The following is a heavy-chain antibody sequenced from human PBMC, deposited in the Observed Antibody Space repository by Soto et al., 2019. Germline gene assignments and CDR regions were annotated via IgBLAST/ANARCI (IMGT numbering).Heavy chain of an antibody. Sequence: GGSLRLSCAASGFTFSSYSMNWVRQAPGKGLEWVSSISSSSSYIYYADSVKGRFTISRDNAKNSLYLQMNSLRAEDTAVYYCARVEYYYGSGSSMDVWGHGTTVTVSS. CDR1: GFTFSSYS. V-gene: IGHV3-21*01. D-gene: IGHD3-10*01. CDR2: ISSSSSYI. J-gene: IGHJ6*02. CDR3: ARVEYYYGSGSSMDV.